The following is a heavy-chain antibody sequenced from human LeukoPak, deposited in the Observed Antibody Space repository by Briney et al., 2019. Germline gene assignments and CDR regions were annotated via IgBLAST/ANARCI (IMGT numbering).Heavy chain of an antibody. CDR2: ISYDGSNK. V-gene: IGHV3-30*18. CDR1: GFTFSTYG. Sequence: GRSLGLSCAASGFTFSTYGMHWVRQAPGKGLEWVAVISYDGSNKYYADSVEGRFTISRDNSKNTLYLQMNSLRAEDTAVYYCAKDLAMTTVTTFLHNWGQGTLVTVSS. D-gene: IGHD4-17*01. J-gene: IGHJ4*02. CDR3: AKDLAMTTVTTFLHN.